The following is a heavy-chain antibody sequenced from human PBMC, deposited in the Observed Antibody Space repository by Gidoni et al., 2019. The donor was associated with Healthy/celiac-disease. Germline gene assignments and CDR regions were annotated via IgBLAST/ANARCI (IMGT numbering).Heavy chain of an antibody. V-gene: IGHV1-8*01. CDR1: GYTFTSYD. CDR3: ARGVTMIVGYGFDP. Sequence: QLQLVQSGAEVKKPGASVEVSCQASGYTFTSYDINWVRQAPGKGLELIGLMNPNSSNTGYAQKFQGRVTMTRNTSISTAYMELSSLRSEDTAVYYCARGVTMIVGYGFDPWGQGTLVTVSS. J-gene: IGHJ5*02. D-gene: IGHD3-22*01. CDR2: MNPNSSNT.